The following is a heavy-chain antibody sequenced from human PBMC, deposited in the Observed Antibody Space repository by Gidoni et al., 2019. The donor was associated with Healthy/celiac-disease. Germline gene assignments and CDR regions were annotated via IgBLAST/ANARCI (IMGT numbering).Heavy chain of an antibody. CDR3: ARHEFGVVVTTVDY. Sequence: QLQLQESGPGLVKPSETLSLTCTVSGGSISSTSYYWGWIRQPPGKGLEWIGNIYYSGNTYYNPSLKSRVTISVDTSKNQFSLKLRSVTAADTAVCYCARHEFGVVVTTVDYWGQGILVTVSS. CDR1: GGSISSTSYY. CDR2: IYYSGNT. V-gene: IGHV4-39*01. D-gene: IGHD3-22*01. J-gene: IGHJ4*02.